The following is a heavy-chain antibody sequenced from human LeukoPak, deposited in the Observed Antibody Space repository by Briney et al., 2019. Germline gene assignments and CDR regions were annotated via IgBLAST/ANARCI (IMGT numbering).Heavy chain of an antibody. D-gene: IGHD4-11*01. V-gene: IGHV3-11*01. CDR1: GFTFSDYY. Sequence: GGSLRLSCAASGFTFSDYYMSWIRQAPGKGLEWVSYISSSGSTIYYADSVKGRFTISRDNAKNSLYLQMNSLRAEDTAVYYCAKAPTVTPHAFDIWGQGTMVTVSS. CDR3: AKAPTVTPHAFDI. CDR2: ISSSGSTI. J-gene: IGHJ3*02.